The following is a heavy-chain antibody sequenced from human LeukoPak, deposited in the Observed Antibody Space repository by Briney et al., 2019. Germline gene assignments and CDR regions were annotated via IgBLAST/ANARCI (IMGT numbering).Heavy chain of an antibody. CDR2: IYHSGST. CDR3: ARGPEQWLGNGYYYYYMDV. D-gene: IGHD6-19*01. J-gene: IGHJ6*03. Sequence: SETLSLTCTVSGYSISSGYYWGWIRQPPGKGLEWIGSIYHSGSTYYNPSLKSRVTISVDTSKNQFSLKLSSVTAADTAVYYCARGPEQWLGNGYYYYYMDVWGKGTTVTVSS. V-gene: IGHV4-38-2*02. CDR1: GYSISSGYY.